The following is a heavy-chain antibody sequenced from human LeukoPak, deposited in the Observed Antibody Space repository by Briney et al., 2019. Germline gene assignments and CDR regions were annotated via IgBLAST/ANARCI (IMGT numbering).Heavy chain of an antibody. Sequence: GGSLRLSCAASGFTFSSYSMNWVRQAPGKGLEWVSSISSSSSYIYYADSVKGRFTISRDNAKNSLYLQMNSLRADDTAVYYCARASSAGTVDYWGQGTLVTVSS. J-gene: IGHJ4*02. D-gene: IGHD6-13*01. CDR3: ARASSAGTVDY. CDR1: GFTFSSYS. CDR2: ISSSSSYI. V-gene: IGHV3-21*01.